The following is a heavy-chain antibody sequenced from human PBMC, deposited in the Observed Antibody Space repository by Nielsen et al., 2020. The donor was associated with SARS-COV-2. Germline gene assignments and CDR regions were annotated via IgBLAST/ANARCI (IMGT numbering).Heavy chain of an antibody. V-gene: IGHV3-23*01. CDR2: ITASGDNT. CDR3: AKEGFVH. Sequence: VRQAPGKGLEWISGITASGDNTFHADSVKGRFTISRDNSKNTLLLHLNSLRADDTAIYFCAKEGFVHWGQGTLVTVSS. D-gene: IGHD3-16*02. J-gene: IGHJ4*02.